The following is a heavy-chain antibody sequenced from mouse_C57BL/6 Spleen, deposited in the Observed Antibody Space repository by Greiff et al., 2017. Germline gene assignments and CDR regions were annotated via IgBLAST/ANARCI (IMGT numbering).Heavy chain of an antibody. CDR3: ARHYYGSYYFDY. J-gene: IGHJ2*01. CDR2: ISGGGGNT. V-gene: IGHV5-9*01. D-gene: IGHD1-1*01. Sequence: EVKLVESGGGLVKPGGSLKLSCAASGFTFSSYTMSWVRQTPEKRLEWVATISGGGGNTYYPDSVKGRFTISRDNAKNTLYLQMSSRRSEDTALYYCARHYYGSYYFDYWGQGTTLTVSS. CDR1: GFTFSSYT.